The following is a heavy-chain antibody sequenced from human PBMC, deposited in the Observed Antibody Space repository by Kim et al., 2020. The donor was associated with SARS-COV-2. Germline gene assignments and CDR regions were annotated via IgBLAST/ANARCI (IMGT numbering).Heavy chain of an antibody. CDR3: ARVGQQLGVVFDY. CDR1: GGSISSGGYY. J-gene: IGHJ4*02. V-gene: IGHV4-31*03. D-gene: IGHD6-13*01. Sequence: SETLSLTCTVSGGSISSGGYYWSWIRQHPGKGLEWIGYIYYSGSTYYNPSLKSRVTISVDTSKNQFSLKLSSVTAADTAVYYCARVGQQLGVVFDYWGQGTLVAVPS. CDR2: IYYSGST.